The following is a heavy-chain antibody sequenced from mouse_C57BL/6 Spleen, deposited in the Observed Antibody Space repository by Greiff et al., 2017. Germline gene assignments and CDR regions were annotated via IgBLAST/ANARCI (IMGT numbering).Heavy chain of an antibody. Sequence: QVQLQQPGAELVKPGASVKLSCTASGYTFTSYWMHWVKQRPGQGLEWIGMIHPNSGSTNYTEKFKSKATLTVDKASSTAYMQLSSLTSEDSAVYYCARDDDEGGSKAMGYWGQGTSVTVSS. CDR3: ARDDDEGGSKAMGY. CDR2: IHPNSGST. V-gene: IGHV1-64*01. CDR1: GYTFTSYW. J-gene: IGHJ4*01.